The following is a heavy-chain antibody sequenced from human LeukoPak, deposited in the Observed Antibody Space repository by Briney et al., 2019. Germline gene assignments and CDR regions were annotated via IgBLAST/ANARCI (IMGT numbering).Heavy chain of an antibody. D-gene: IGHD2-2*01. CDR3: AGGCSSTSCYPDAFDI. CDR1: GFTFSSYG. CDR2: ISYDGSNK. Sequence: GGSLRLSCAASGFTFSSYGMHWVRQAPGKGLEWVAVISYDGSNKYYADSVKGRFTISRDNSKNTLYLQMNSLRAGDTAVYYCAGGCSSTSCYPDAFDIWGQGTMVTVSS. J-gene: IGHJ3*02. V-gene: IGHV3-30*03.